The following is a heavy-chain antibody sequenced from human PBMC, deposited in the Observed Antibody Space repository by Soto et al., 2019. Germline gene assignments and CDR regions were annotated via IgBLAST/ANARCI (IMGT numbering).Heavy chain of an antibody. CDR3: ARSREMYYYDSSGYYAH. J-gene: IGHJ4*02. CDR2: IYHSGST. Sequence: SETLSLTCAVSGGSISSGGYSWSWIRQPPGKGLEWIGYIYHSGSTYYNPSLKSRVTISVDRSKNQFSLKLSSVTAADTAVYYCARSREMYYYDSSGYYAHWGQGTLVT. D-gene: IGHD3-22*01. V-gene: IGHV4-30-2*01. CDR1: GGSISSGGYS.